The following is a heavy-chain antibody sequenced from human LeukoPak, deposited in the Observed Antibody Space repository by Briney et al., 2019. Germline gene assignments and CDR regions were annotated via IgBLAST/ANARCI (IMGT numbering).Heavy chain of an antibody. V-gene: IGHV4-61*02. CDR2: IYTSGST. Sequence: PSETLSLTCTVSGGSISSGSYYWSWIRQPAGKGLKWIGRIYTSGSTNYNPSLKSRVTISVDTSKNQFSLKLSSVTAADTAVYYCAREWGDLGYCSGGSCPRDAFDIWGQGTMVTVSS. J-gene: IGHJ3*02. CDR3: AREWGDLGYCSGGSCPRDAFDI. CDR1: GGSISSGSYY. D-gene: IGHD2-15*01.